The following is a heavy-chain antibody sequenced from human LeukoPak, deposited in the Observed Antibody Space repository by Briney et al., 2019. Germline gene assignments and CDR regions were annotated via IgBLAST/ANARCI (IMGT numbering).Heavy chain of an antibody. J-gene: IGHJ4*02. D-gene: IGHD2-8*01. CDR3: AKDMRRGYCTNGVCHLFDY. Sequence: PGGSLRLSCAASGFTFSSYGMHWVRQAPGKGLEWVAVIWYDGSNKYYADSVKGRFTISRDNSKNTLYLQMNSLRAEDTAVYYCAKDMRRGYCTNGVCHLFDYWGQGTLVTVSS. V-gene: IGHV3-33*06. CDR1: GFTFSSYG. CDR2: IWYDGSNK.